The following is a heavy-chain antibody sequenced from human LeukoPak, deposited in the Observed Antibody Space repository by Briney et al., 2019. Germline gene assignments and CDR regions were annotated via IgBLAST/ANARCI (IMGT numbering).Heavy chain of an antibody. V-gene: IGHV3-23*01. CDR1: GFGVSSNA. D-gene: IGHD5-18*01. J-gene: IGHJ4*02. Sequence: GGSLRLSCEASGFGVSSNAMAWVRQAPGKGLEWVSGLGSDGRTHYADSVKGRFTISRDHSKNTVYLQMNSLRDEDTALYYCARDPGYNYGFDYWGQGTLVTVSS. CDR2: LGSDGRT. CDR3: ARDPGYNYGFDY.